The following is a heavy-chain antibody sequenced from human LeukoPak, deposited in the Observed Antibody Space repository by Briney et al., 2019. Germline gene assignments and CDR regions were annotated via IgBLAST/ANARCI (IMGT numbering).Heavy chain of an antibody. D-gene: IGHD1-26*01. V-gene: IGHV3-33*01. CDR3: ARDRSGSYLDY. J-gene: IGHJ4*02. CDR1: GFTFSDYA. CDR2: IWYDGSKE. Sequence: GGSLRLSCAASGFTFSDYAFHWVRQVPGKGLEWVAVIWYDGSKEYYSDSMKGRVTISRDNSKNTLYLQMNSLRAEDTAVYYCARDRSGSYLDYWGQGTLVTVSS.